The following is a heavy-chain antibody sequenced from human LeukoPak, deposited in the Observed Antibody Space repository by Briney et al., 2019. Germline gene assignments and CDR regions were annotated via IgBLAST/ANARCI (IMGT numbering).Heavy chain of an antibody. CDR3: ARGEDMMGYCDY. CDR2: IIPIFGTA. Sequence: SVKVSCKASGGTFSSYAISWVRQAPGHGLEWMGGIIPIFGTANYAQKFQGRVTITADESTSTAYMGLSSLRSENTAVYYCARGEDMMGYCDYWGQGTLVTVSS. CDR1: GGTFSSYA. J-gene: IGHJ4*02. V-gene: IGHV1-69*13. D-gene: IGHD3-16*01.